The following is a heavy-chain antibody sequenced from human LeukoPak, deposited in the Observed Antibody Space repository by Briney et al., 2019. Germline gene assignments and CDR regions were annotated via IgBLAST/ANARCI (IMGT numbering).Heavy chain of an antibody. J-gene: IGHJ3*02. D-gene: IGHD3-10*01. CDR3: ARDLGLLWFGEPPVGAFDI. CDR2: INPNSGGT. Sequence: ASVKVSCKASGYTFTCYYMHWVRQAPGQGLEWMGWINPNSGGTNYARKFQGWVTMTRDTSISTAYMELSRLRSDDTAVYYCARDLGLLWFGEPPVGAFDIWGQGTMVTVSS. CDR1: GYTFTCYY. V-gene: IGHV1-2*04.